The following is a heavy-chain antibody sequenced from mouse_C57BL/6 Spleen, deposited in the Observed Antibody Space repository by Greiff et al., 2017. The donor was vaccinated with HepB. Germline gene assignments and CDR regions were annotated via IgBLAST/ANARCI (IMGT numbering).Heavy chain of an antibody. CDR1: GYAFSSYW. J-gene: IGHJ1*03. D-gene: IGHD1-1*01. Sequence: VKLQESGAELVKPGASVKISCKASGYAFSSYWMNWVKQRPGKGLEWIGQIYPGDGDTNYNGKFKGKATLTADKSSSTAYMQLSSLTSEDSAVYFCARAGYYYGSSYWYFDVWGTGTTVTVSS. CDR2: IYPGDGDT. V-gene: IGHV1-80*01. CDR3: ARAGYYYGSSYWYFDV.